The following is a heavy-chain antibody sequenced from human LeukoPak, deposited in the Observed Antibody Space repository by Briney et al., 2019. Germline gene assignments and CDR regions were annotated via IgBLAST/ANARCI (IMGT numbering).Heavy chain of an antibody. D-gene: IGHD3-10*01. Sequence: GGSLRLSCAASGFTVSSNYMNWVRQAPGKGLEWVSVIYSGGSTYYADSVKGRFTISRDNSKNTLYLQMNSLRAEDTAVYYCARDRDANWFGPWGQGTLVTVSS. J-gene: IGHJ5*02. CDR1: GFTVSSNY. CDR3: ARDRDANWFGP. V-gene: IGHV3-53*01. CDR2: IYSGGST.